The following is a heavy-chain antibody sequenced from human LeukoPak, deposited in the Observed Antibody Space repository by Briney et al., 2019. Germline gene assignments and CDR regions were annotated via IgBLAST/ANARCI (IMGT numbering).Heavy chain of an antibody. CDR2: IWSDGSNK. Sequence: GGSLRLSCAASGFTFSHYGMHWVRQAPGKGLEWVAVIWSDGSNKFYADSVRGRFTIPRDDVRKTVYLQMDSLTAEDTAVYYCARDAQRGFDYSNSLQYWGQGTLVTVSS. CDR3: ARDAQRGFDYSNSLQY. D-gene: IGHD4-11*01. V-gene: IGHV3-33*01. J-gene: IGHJ4*02. CDR1: GFTFSHYG.